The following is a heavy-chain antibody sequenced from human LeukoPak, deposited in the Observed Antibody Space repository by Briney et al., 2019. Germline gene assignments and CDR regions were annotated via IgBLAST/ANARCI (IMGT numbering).Heavy chain of an antibody. CDR2: ISGSGGST. J-gene: IGHJ6*02. CDR3: AKDRSCSSTSCYAYYYYYYGMDV. CDR1: GFTFSSYA. V-gene: IGHV3-23*01. Sequence: GGSLRLSCAASGFTFSSYAMSWVRQAPGKGLGWVSAISGSGGSTYYADSVKGRFTISRDNSKNTLYLQMNSLRAEDTAVYYCAKDRSCSSTSCYAYYYYYYGMDVWGQGTTVTVSS. D-gene: IGHD2-2*01.